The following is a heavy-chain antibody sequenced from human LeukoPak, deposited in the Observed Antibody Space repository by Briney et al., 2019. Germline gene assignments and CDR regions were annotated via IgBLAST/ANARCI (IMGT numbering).Heavy chain of an antibody. J-gene: IGHJ4*02. CDR1: VGSITTYY. D-gene: IGHD3-22*01. CDR3: ARGRYDRSGYSTSPCDY. Sequence: SETLSLTCNVSVGSITTYYWSWIRQPPGNGLEWIGYIYYTGSTKYNPSLKSRVTISIETSKNQFSLNLTSVTAANTAVYYCARGRYDRSGYSTSPCDYWGQGTLVTVSS. V-gene: IGHV4-59*01. CDR2: IYYTGST.